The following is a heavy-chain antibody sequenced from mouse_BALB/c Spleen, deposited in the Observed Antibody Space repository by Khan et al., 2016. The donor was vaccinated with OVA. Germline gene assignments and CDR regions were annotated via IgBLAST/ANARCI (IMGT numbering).Heavy chain of an antibody. J-gene: IGHJ3*01. Sequence: EVELVESGGGLVKPGGSLKLSCAASGFTFSSFTMSWVRQTPEKRLEWVASISSGGDNTYYPDSVKGRFTISRDNAKNNLYLQMSSLRSEDTALYDCARSNYGPVAYWGQGTLVTVSA. CDR1: GFTFSSFT. D-gene: IGHD1-1*02. CDR2: ISSGGDNT. V-gene: IGHV5-9*03. CDR3: ARSNYGPVAY.